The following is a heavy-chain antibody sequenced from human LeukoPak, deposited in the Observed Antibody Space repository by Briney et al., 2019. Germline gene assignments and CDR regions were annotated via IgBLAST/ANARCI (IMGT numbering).Heavy chain of an antibody. Sequence: GGSLRLSCATSGFTFSSYAMNWVRQAPGKGLEWVSSISGSGSSTYYADSVKGRFTISRDNSKNTLHLQMNSLRAEDTAVYYCARDPTFYYGSGSFWYFDHWGQGTLVTVSS. J-gene: IGHJ4*02. CDR2: ISGSGSST. V-gene: IGHV3-23*01. CDR1: GFTFSSYA. D-gene: IGHD3-10*01. CDR3: ARDPTFYYGSGSFWYFDH.